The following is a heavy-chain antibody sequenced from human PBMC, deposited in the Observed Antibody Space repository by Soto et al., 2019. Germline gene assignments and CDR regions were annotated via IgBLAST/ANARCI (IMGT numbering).Heavy chain of an antibody. Sequence: EVQLLESGGGLVQPGGSLRLSCAASGFTFSSYAMSWVRQAAGKGLEWVSAISGSGGSTYYADSVKGRFTISRDNSKNTLYLQMNSLRAEDTAVYYCANEPGDYYYGMDVWGQGTTVTVSS. CDR1: GFTFSSYA. J-gene: IGHJ6*02. CDR3: ANEPGDYYYGMDV. V-gene: IGHV3-23*01. D-gene: IGHD3-10*01. CDR2: ISGSGGST.